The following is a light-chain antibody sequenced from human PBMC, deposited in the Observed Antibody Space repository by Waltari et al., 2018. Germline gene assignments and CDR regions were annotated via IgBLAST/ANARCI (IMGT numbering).Light chain of an antibody. CDR1: QSLLHSNGNTY. Sequence: DIVMTQSPLSLPVTPGEPASISCRSSQSLLHSNGNTYLDWYLQKPGQSPQLLIYLSFNRASGVPDRFSGSGSGTDFTLKISRVEAEDVGVYYYMQALLAPWTFGQGTKVEIK. CDR2: LSF. CDR3: MQALLAPWT. J-gene: IGKJ1*01. V-gene: IGKV2-28*01.